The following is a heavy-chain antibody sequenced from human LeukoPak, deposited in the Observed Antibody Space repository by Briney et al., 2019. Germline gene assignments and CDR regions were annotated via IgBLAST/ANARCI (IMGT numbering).Heavy chain of an antibody. V-gene: IGHV3-30*05. D-gene: IGHD5-12*01. CDR2: ISYEGSNK. CDR3: AKGSGSFDY. CDR1: GFTFRSYG. Sequence: GGSLRLPCAACGFTFRSYGMLWVRQAPGKGLEGVAVISYEGSNKYSAPPEKGRFTISRDNSKNTLYLQMTSLRADDTAVYYCAKGSGSFDYWGQGTLVTVSS. J-gene: IGHJ4*02.